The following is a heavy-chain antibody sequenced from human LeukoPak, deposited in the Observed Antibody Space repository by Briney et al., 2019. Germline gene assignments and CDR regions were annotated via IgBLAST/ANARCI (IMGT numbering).Heavy chain of an antibody. Sequence: VASVKVSCKASGYTFINYYMHWVRQAPGQGLEWMGIINPSGGSTTYAQKFQVRITMTRDMSTNTVYMELSSLRTEDTAVYYCAISGSGSLRGNWFDPWGQGTLVTVSS. J-gene: IGHJ5*02. CDR3: AISGSGSLRGNWFDP. D-gene: IGHD3-10*01. CDR1: GYTFINYY. CDR2: INPSGGST. V-gene: IGHV1-46*01.